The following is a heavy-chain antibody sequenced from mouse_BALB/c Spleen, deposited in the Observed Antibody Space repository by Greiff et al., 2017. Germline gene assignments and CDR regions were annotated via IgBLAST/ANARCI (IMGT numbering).Heavy chain of an antibody. Sequence: VQRVESGAELVRPGSSVKISCKASGYAFSSYWMNWVKQRPGQGLEWIGQIYPGDGDTNYNGKFKGKATLTADKSSSTAYMQLSSLTSEDSAVYFCARSDYGSSYVDYWGQGTTLTVSS. D-gene: IGHD1-1*01. CDR1: GYAFSSYW. CDR2: IYPGDGDT. CDR3: ARSDYGSSYVDY. J-gene: IGHJ2*01. V-gene: IGHV1-80*01.